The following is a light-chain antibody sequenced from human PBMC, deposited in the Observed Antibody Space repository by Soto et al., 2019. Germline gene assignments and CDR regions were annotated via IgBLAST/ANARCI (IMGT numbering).Light chain of an antibody. CDR1: SSDVGGYDY. Sequence: QSALTQPPSASGSPGQSVTISCTGTSSDVGGYDYVSWHQHHPGKAPKVIIYGVNKRPSGVPDRFSGSKSGNTASLTVSGLQAEYEADYYCSSYAGTNNYVFGIGTKVTVL. CDR3: SSYAGTNNYV. V-gene: IGLV2-8*01. CDR2: GVN. J-gene: IGLJ1*01.